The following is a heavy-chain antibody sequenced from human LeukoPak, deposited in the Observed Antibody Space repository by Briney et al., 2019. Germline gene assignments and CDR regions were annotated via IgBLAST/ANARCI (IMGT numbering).Heavy chain of an antibody. CDR2: ISYDGSNK. J-gene: IGHJ4*02. D-gene: IGHD3-10*01. CDR3: AKDRAMYYYGSGSYSV. Sequence: PGGSLRLSCAASGFTFSSYGMHWVRQAPGKGLEWVAVISYDGSNKYYADSVKGRFTISRDNSKNTLYLQMNSLRAEDTAVYYCAKDRAMYYYGSGSYSVWGQGTLVTVSS. V-gene: IGHV3-30*18. CDR1: GFTFSSYG.